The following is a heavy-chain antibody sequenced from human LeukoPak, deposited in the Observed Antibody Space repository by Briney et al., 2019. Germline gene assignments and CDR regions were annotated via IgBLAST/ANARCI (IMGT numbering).Heavy chain of an antibody. J-gene: IGHJ3*02. D-gene: IGHD3-9*01. Sequence: SDTLSLTCTVSGGSISSYYWSWIRQPPGKGLEWIGYIYYSGSTNYNPSLKSRVTISVDTSKNQFSLKLSSVTAADTAVYYCARVRYDILTGYYGDAFDIWGQGTMVTVSS. V-gene: IGHV4-59*07. CDR3: ARVRYDILTGYYGDAFDI. CDR2: IYYSGST. CDR1: GGSISSYY.